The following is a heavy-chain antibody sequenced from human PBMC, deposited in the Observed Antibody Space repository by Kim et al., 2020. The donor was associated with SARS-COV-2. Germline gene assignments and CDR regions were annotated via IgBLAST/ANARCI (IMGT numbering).Heavy chain of an antibody. J-gene: IGHJ4*02. D-gene: IGHD4-17*01. CDR2: ISYDGSNK. CDR3: ARDRLYGDYDYFDY. V-gene: IGHV3-30-3*01. Sequence: GGSLRLSCAASGFTFSSYAMHWVRQAPGKGLEWVAVISYDGSNKYYADSVKGRFTISRDNSKNTLYLQMNSLRAEDTAVYYCARDRLYGDYDYFDYWGQGTLVTVSS. CDR1: GFTFSSYA.